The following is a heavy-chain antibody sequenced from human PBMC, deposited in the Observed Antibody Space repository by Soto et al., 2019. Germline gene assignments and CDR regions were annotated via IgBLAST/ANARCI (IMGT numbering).Heavy chain of an antibody. CDR1: GFTVSSNY. V-gene: IGHV3-66*01. CDR2: IYSGGST. Sequence: EVQLVESGGGLVQPGGSLRLSCAASGFTVSSNYMSWVRQAPGKGLEWGSVIYSGGSTYYADSVKGRFTISRDNSKNTLYLQMNSLRAEDTAVYYCARDGDPPNDYGDYGNYYYYGMDVWGQGTTVTVSS. J-gene: IGHJ6*02. D-gene: IGHD4-17*01. CDR3: ARDGDPPNDYGDYGNYYYYGMDV.